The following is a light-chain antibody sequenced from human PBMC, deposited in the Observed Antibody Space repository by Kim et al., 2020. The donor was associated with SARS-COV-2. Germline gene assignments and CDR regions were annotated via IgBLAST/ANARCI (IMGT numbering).Light chain of an antibody. V-gene: IGLV1-44*01. CDR2: NNN. CDR1: QSNIGDNT. CDR3: ASWDDKRDGRV. J-gene: IGLJ3*02. Sequence: ELTQPPSTSGPPGQRVTITCSGSQSNIGDNTVDWHQQLPGAAPKLLIYNNNLRPSGVPERFSGSRSGTSASLAISGLQSEDEADYYCASWDDKRDGRVFGGGTQLTVL.